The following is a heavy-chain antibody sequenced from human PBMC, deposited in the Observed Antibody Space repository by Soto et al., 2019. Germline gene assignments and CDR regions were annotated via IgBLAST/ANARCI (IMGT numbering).Heavy chain of an antibody. Sequence: PGGSLRLSCAASGFTFSSYSMNWVRQAPGKGLEWVSYISSSSSTIYYADSVKGRFTISRDDAKNSLYLQMNSLRAEDTAVYYCARKDCSGGSCYSHVAGTLDYWGQGTLVTVSS. D-gene: IGHD2-15*01. CDR2: ISSSSSTI. J-gene: IGHJ4*02. CDR1: GFTFSSYS. V-gene: IGHV3-48*01. CDR3: ARKDCSGGSCYSHVAGTLDY.